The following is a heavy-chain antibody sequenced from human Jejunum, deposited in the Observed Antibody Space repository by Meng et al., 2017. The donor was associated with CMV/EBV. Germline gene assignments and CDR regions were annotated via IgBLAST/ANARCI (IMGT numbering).Heavy chain of an antibody. V-gene: IGHV4-31*02. Sequence: AAFSWRSIRHHPAKDLGYIGNIYSTGSSYYHPSLKSRVAISIDPSTKPFSLPLNSVTAADPAVYSCARGWPNTNDPRKSATWFDPWGQGTLVTVSS. CDR1: AAFS. J-gene: IGHJ5*02. D-gene: IGHD2-8*01. CDR2: IYSTGSS. CDR3: ARGWPNTNDPRKSATWFDP.